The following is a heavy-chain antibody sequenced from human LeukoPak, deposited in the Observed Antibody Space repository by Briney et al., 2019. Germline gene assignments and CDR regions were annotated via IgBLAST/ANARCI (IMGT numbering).Heavy chain of an antibody. J-gene: IGHJ5*02. CDR1: GYTFTSYG. V-gene: IGHV1-18*01. CDR3: ARRSSGFSENNWFDP. Sequence: AASVKVSCKASGYTFTSYGISWVRQAPGQGLEWMGWISAYNGNTNYAQKLQGRVTMTRDTSTSTVYMELSSLTSEDTAVYYCARRSSGFSENNWFDPWGQGTLVTVSS. CDR2: ISAYNGNT. D-gene: IGHD6-19*01.